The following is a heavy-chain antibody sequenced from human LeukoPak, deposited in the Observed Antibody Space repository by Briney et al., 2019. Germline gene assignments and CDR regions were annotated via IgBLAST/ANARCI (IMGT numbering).Heavy chain of an antibody. CDR2: INHSGST. CDR1: GGSFSGYY. D-gene: IGHD2-8*02. CDR3: ASSPAITGGSVDV. V-gene: IGHV4-34*01. J-gene: IGHJ6*04. Sequence: SETLSLTCAVYGGSFSGYYWSWIRQPPGKGLEWIGEINHSGSTNYNPSLKSRVTISVDTSKNQFSLKLSSVTAADTAVYYCASSPAITGGSVDVWGKGTTVTVSS.